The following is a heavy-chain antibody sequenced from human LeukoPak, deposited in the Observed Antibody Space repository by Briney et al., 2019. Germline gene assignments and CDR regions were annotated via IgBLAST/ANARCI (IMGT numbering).Heavy chain of an antibody. D-gene: IGHD5-12*01. CDR3: ARELVATMVDY. J-gene: IGHJ4*02. CDR1: GYTFTGYY. Sequence: ASVKVSCKASGYTFTGYYMHWVRQAPGQGLAWMGWINPNSGGTKYAQKFQGRVTMTRDTSITTAYMELSRLRSDDTAVYYCARELVATMVDYWGQGTLVTVSS. V-gene: IGHV1-2*02. CDR2: INPNSGGT.